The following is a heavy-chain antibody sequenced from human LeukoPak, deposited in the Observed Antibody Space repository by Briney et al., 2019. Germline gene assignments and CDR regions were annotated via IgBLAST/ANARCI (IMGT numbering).Heavy chain of an antibody. CDR3: AITYYYDSSGYYYSS. V-gene: IGHV1-69*05. CDR2: FPIFLTP. D-gene: IGHD3-22*01. Sequence: FPIFLTPNYPQNFQRRVTITTDESTSTAYMELSSLRSEDTAVYYCAITYYYDSSGYYYSSWGQGTLVTVSS. J-gene: IGHJ4*02.